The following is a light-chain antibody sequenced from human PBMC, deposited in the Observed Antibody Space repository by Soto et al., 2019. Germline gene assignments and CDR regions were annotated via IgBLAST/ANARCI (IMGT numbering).Light chain of an antibody. Sequence: DIQSTKYPFTLSASVGDRVTITCRASQSISSWLAWYQQKPGKAPKLLIYKASSLESGVSSRFSGGGSGTEFTLTCSSLQPDDFATYHCQQYKTYWTFGPGTKVDI. CDR3: QQYKTYWT. CDR1: QSISSW. J-gene: IGKJ1*01. CDR2: KAS. V-gene: IGKV1-5*03.